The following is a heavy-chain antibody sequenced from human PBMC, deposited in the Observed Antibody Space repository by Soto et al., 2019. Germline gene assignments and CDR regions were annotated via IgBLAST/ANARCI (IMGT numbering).Heavy chain of an antibody. V-gene: IGHV1-69*13. D-gene: IGHD5-12*01. CDR2: IIPIFGTA. CDR3: ARDLPEMATTKVIYGMDV. Sequence: SVKVSCKASGYTFSIYGFNWVRQAPGQGLEWMGGIIPIFGTADYAQKFQGRVTITADESTSTAYMELSSLRSEDTAVYYCARDLPEMATTKVIYGMDVWGQGTTVTVSS. J-gene: IGHJ6*02. CDR1: GYTFSIYG.